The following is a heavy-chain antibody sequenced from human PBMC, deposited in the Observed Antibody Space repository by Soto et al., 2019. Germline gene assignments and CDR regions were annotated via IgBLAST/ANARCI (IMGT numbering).Heavy chain of an antibody. J-gene: IGHJ4*02. V-gene: IGHV3-66*01. CDR1: GFTVSSDY. Sequence: EVQLVESGGGLVQPGGSLRLSCAASGFTVSSDYMTWVRQAPGKGLEWVSIIYSGVNTSYADSVKGRFTISRDNAKNTLYLQMNSLRADDTAVYFCARGRLLISDWGQGALVTVSS. CDR3: ARGRLLISD. D-gene: IGHD1-26*01. CDR2: IYSGVNT.